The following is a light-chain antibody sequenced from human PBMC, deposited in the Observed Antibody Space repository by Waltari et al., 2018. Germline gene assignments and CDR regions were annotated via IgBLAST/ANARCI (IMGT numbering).Light chain of an antibody. CDR3: QTWDSSTYV. V-gene: IGLV3-1*01. Sequence: SYELTQPPSVSVSPGQTASIACSGDKLGDKFACWYQQRPGQSPVLLSYQDTKRPSGIPERFSGSNSGNTATLTISGTQAVDEADYYCQTWDSSTYVFGTGTKVTVL. CDR1: KLGDKF. J-gene: IGLJ1*01. CDR2: QDT.